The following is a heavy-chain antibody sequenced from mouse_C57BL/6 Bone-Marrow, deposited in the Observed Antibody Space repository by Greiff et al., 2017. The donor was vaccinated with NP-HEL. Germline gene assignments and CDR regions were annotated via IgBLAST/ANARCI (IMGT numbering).Heavy chain of an antibody. CDR3: ARDDWDDWYFDV. Sequence: QVQLQQSGAELARPGASVKLSCKASGYTFTSSGISWVKQRTGPGLEWIGEIYPRSGNTYYNEKFKGKGTLTDDKTSSTAYMELRSLTSEDSAVYFCARDDWDDWYFDVWGTGTTVTVSS. V-gene: IGHV1-81*01. J-gene: IGHJ1*03. CDR1: GYTFTSSG. D-gene: IGHD4-1*01. CDR2: IYPRSGNT.